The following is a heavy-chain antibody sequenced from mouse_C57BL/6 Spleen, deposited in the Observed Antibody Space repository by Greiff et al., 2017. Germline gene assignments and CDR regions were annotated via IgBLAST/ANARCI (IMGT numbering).Heavy chain of an antibody. V-gene: IGHV1-69*01. Sequence: VQLQQPGAELVMPGASVKLSCKASGYTFTSYWMHWVKQRPGQGLEWIGEIDPSDSYTNYNQKFKGKSTLTVDKSSSTAYMQLSSLTSEDSAVYYWARRGKITTVVAHWYFDVWGTGTTVTVSS. J-gene: IGHJ1*03. CDR3: ARRGKITTVVAHWYFDV. D-gene: IGHD1-1*01. CDR2: IDPSDSYT. CDR1: GYTFTSYW.